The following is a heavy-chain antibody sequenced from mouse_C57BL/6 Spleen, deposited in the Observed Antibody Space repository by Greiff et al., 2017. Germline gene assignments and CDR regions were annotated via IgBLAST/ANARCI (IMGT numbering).Heavy chain of an antibody. J-gene: IGHJ4*01. V-gene: IGHV1-52*01. Sequence: QVHVKQPGAELVRPGSSVKLSCKASGYTFTSYWMHWVKQRPIQGLEWIGNIDPSDSETHYNQKFKDKATLTVDKSSSTAYMQLSSLTSEDSAVYYCASLGRAMDYWGQGTSVTVSS. CDR3: ASLGRAMDY. CDR2: IDPSDSET. D-gene: IGHD4-1*01. CDR1: GYTFTSYW.